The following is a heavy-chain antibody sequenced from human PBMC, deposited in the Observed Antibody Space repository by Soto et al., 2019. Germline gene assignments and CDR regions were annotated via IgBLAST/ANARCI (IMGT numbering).Heavy chain of an antibody. CDR2: VYYSGST. J-gene: IGHJ5*02. D-gene: IGHD3-22*01. CDR3: AREWYYYDSSGYYYWFDP. Sequence: SETLSLTCTVSGGSISSYYWSWIRTPPGKGLEWIGYVYYSGSTNYNPALKCRVTIPVDTYKNQFSLKLSSVTAADTAVYYCAREWYYYDSSGYYYWFDPWGQGTLVTSPQ. CDR1: GGSISSYY. V-gene: IGHV4-59*01.